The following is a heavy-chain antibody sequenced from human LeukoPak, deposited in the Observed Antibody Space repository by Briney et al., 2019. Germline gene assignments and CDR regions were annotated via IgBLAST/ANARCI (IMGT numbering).Heavy chain of an antibody. CDR2: INPRDGGT. Sequence: ASVKVSCKGSGYTFTDYYLHWVRQAPGQGLEWVGYINPRDGGTSSPPNFRGRVTMTTDASSSTVYMELSRLTSDDTAIYYCAREGNGLLSKDLDYWGQGALVTVSS. V-gene: IGHV1-2*02. CDR1: GYTFTDYY. D-gene: IGHD2-15*01. CDR3: AREGNGLLSKDLDY. J-gene: IGHJ4*02.